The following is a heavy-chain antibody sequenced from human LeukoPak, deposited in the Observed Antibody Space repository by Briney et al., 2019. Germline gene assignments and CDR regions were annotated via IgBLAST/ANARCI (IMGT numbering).Heavy chain of an antibody. CDR1: GFTVSSNY. CDR2: IYSGGST. V-gene: IGHV3-53*01. J-gene: IGHJ4*02. Sequence: GGSLRLSCAASGFTVSSNYMSWVRQAPGKGLEWVSVIYSGGSTYYADSVKGRFTISRDNSKNTLYLQMNSLRAEDTAVYYCAKEGCSSTSCSYYFDYWGQGTLVTVSS. CDR3: AKEGCSSTSCSYYFDY. D-gene: IGHD2-2*01.